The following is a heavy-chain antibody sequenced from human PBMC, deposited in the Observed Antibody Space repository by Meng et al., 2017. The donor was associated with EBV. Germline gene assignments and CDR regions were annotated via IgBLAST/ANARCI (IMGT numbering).Heavy chain of an antibody. D-gene: IGHD3-10*01. CDR1: VGPFRSDA. V-gene: IGHV1-69*01. Sequence: QVQLEQSGAEVKRPGSSVKISCKTSVGPFRSDAVSWVRQGPGQGLEWLGGLIPMSGAPHYAQKFQDRVTITADEYTRTHYMELSSLRSDDTAMYYCASESGRGFTPDFWGQGTLVTVSS. CDR3: ASESGRGFTPDF. J-gene: IGHJ4*02. CDR2: LIPMSGAP.